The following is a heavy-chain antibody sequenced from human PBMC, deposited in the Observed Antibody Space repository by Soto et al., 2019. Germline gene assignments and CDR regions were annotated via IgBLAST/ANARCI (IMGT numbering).Heavy chain of an antibody. V-gene: IGHV4-59*01. CDR1: GGSISTYY. D-gene: IGHD2-15*01. J-gene: IGHJ4*02. CDR3: ARRYCTGGSCPLDY. Sequence: SETLSLTCTVSGGSISTYYWSWIRQPPGKGLEWIGCIYYNGSTNYNPSLKSRVTMSVDTSKNQFSLKLNSVTAADTAVYFCARRYCTGGSCPLDYWGQGTLVTVSS. CDR2: IYYNGST.